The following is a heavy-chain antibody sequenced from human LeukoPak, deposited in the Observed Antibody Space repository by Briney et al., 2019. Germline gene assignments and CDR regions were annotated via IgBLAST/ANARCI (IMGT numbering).Heavy chain of an antibody. J-gene: IGHJ3*02. V-gene: IGHV3-11*04. CDR3: ARDPYYYNSGSFAAFDI. Sequence: PGGSLRLSCAASGFTFSDYNMRWIRQAPGKGLEWVSSISRSGSTKYYADSVKGRFTISRDNAKNSLFLQMNSLRAEDTAVYYCARDPYYYNSGSFAAFDIWGQGTMVTVSS. D-gene: IGHD3-10*01. CDR2: ISRSGSTK. CDR1: GFTFSDYN.